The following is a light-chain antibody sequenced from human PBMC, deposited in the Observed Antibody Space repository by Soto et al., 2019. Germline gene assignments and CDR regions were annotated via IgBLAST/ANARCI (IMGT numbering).Light chain of an antibody. CDR2: SAS. V-gene: IGKV3-15*01. CDR3: QQGHNSPLT. Sequence: EIVMTQSPATLSVSPGERATLSCRASQSISTELVWYKQKPGQPPRLLIYSASTRATGVPAGFIGSRSGSEFTLTISRLQSEDFEVVYCQQGHNSPLTFGQGTKLEI. J-gene: IGKJ2*01. CDR1: QSISTE.